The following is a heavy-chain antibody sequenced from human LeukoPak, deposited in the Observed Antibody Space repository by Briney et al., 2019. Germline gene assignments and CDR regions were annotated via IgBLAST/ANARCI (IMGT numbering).Heavy chain of an antibody. CDR1: GGSISSYY. CDR2: IYYSGST. CDR3: ARRGAAAGRGDAFDI. V-gene: IGHV4-59*08. J-gene: IGHJ3*02. D-gene: IGHD6-13*01. Sequence: SETLPLTCTVSGGSISSYYWSWIRQPPGKGLEWIGYIYYSGSTNYNPSLKSRVTISVDTSKNQFSLKLSSVTAADTAVYYCARRGAAAGRGDAFDIWGQGTMVTVSS.